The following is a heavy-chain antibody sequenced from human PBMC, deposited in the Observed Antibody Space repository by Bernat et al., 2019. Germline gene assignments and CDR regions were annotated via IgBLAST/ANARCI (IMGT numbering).Heavy chain of an antibody. D-gene: IGHD3-16*02. CDR1: GYSFTSYW. Sequence: EVQLVQSGAEVKKPGESLRISCKGSGYSFTSYWISWVRQMPGKGLEWMGRIDPSDSYTNYSPSFQGHVTISADKSIRAAYLQWSRLKASDTAMYYCARDYIWGSYRSRFDYWGQGTLVTVSS. CDR3: ARDYIWGSYRSRFDY. CDR2: IDPSDSYT. J-gene: IGHJ4*02. V-gene: IGHV5-10-1*01.